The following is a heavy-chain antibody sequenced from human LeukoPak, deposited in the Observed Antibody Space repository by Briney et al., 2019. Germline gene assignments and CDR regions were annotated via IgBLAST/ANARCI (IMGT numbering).Heavy chain of an antibody. CDR2: INGDGSST. CDR3: ARDLVVTSGY. Sequence: GGSLRLSCAASGFTFSSYWMHWVRQAPGKGLVWVSRINGDGSSTTYADSVKGRFTISRDNAKNTLYLQMNGLRAEDTAVYYCARDLVVTSGYWGQGTLVTVSS. V-gene: IGHV3-74*01. D-gene: IGHD2-2*01. CDR1: GFTFSSYW. J-gene: IGHJ4*02.